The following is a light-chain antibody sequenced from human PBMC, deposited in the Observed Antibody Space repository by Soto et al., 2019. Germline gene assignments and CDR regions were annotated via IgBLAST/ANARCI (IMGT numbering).Light chain of an antibody. V-gene: IGLV1-44*01. CDR3: AVWDGSLNGWV. J-gene: IGLJ3*02. CDR1: SSNIGRDA. CDR2: SNN. Sequence: QSVLTQPPSASGTPGQRVTISCSGGSSNIGRDAVNWYQHFPGTAPKVLIYSNNQRPSGVPDQFSGSKSGTSASLAISGLQSEDEADYYCAVWDGSLNGWVFGGGTKLTVL.